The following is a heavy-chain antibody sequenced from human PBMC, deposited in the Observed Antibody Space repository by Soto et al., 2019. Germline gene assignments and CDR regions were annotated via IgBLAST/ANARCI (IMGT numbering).Heavy chain of an antibody. Sequence: QVQLVESGGGVVQPGGSLRLSCVASGISFSNSAIHWVRQAPGKGLQWVAVVSYDVSHKYYADSVKGRFTISRDNSENTVSLQMNRLSAEDSAIYYCARQSTGAVSDDNHYYYGLDVCGQGTTVTVSS. D-gene: IGHD1-1*01. V-gene: IGHV3-30-3*01. CDR3: ARQSTGAVSDDNHYYYGLDV. CDR2: VSYDVSHK. CDR1: GISFSNSA. J-gene: IGHJ6*02.